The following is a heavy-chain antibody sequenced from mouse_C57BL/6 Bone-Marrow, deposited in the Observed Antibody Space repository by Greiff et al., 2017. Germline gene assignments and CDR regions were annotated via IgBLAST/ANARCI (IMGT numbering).Heavy chain of an antibody. CDR1: GFTFSDYY. J-gene: IGHJ1*03. CDR2: ISNGGGST. Sequence: EVQVVESGGGLVQPGGSLKLSCAASGFTFSDYYMYWVRPTPEKRLEWVAYISNGGGSTYYPDTVKGRFTISRDNAKNTLYLQMSRLKSEDTAMYYCARHYGSSWYFEVWGTGTTVTVSS. D-gene: IGHD1-1*01. V-gene: IGHV5-12*01. CDR3: ARHYGSSWYFEV.